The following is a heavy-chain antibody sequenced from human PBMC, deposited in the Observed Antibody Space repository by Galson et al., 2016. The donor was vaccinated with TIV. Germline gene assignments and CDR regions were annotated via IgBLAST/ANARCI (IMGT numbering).Heavy chain of an antibody. V-gene: IGHV5-51*03. Sequence: QSGAEVKKPGESLKISCKGSGFTFTRHWIGWVRQMPGKGLEWMGIIYPGDSETGYSPTFQGQVTISADKSISTAYLQWTSLKASDTAMYFCARSRNESSGYRPVAFDIGGQGTMVTMSS. CDR3: ARSRNESSGYRPVAFDI. CDR2: IYPGDSET. J-gene: IGHJ3*02. CDR1: GFTFTRHW. D-gene: IGHD3-22*01.